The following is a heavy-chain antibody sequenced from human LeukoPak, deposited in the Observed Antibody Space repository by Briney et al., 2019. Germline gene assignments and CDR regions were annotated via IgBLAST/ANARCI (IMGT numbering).Heavy chain of an antibody. J-gene: IGHJ6*02. V-gene: IGHV1-3*01. CDR1: GYTFTSYA. CDR2: INAGNGNT. CDR3: ARAVVVVAATPGSVRGYYHYYGMDV. D-gene: IGHD2-15*01. Sequence: ASVKVSCKASGYTFTSYAMHWVRQAPGQRLEWMGWINAGNGNTKYSQKFQGRVTITADESTSTAYMELSSLRSEDTAVYYCARAVVVVAATPGSVRGYYHYYGMDVWGQGTTVTVSS.